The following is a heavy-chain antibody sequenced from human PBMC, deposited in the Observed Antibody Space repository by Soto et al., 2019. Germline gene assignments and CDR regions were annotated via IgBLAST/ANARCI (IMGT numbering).Heavy chain of an antibody. CDR1: GASISGFY. D-gene: IGHD1-1*01. CDR3: VRDGTKTLRDWFDP. J-gene: IGHJ5*02. Sequence: TSVTLSRTWTVSGASISGFYWSWIRKYAGVGLAWIGRIYATGTTYYNPSLKSRVMMSVDTSQKQFSLQLRAVTAADTAVYYCVRDGTKTLRDWFDPWGQGISVTVSS. V-gene: IGHV4-4*07. CDR2: IYATGTT.